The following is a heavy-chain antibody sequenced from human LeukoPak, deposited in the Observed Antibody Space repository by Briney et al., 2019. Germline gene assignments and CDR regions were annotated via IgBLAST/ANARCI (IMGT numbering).Heavy chain of an antibody. J-gene: IGHJ4*02. CDR1: GFTFSSYG. V-gene: IGHV3-23*01. CDR3: AKDSRGYQDYFDY. Sequence: GGSLRLSCAASGFTFSSYGMSWVRQAPGKGLEWVSVISGSGGSTYYAASVKGRFAISRDNSKNTLYLQMNSLRAEDTAVYYCAKDSRGYQDYFDYWGQGTLVTVSS. CDR2: ISGSGGST. D-gene: IGHD3-22*01.